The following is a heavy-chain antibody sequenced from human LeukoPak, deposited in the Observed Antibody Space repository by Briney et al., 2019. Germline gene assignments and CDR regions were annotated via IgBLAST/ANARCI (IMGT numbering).Heavy chain of an antibody. J-gene: IGHJ4*02. CDR2: ISSGGSTI. D-gene: IGHD2-2*01. V-gene: IGHV3-48*01. CDR3: AKHPVVPAASKNFDY. Sequence: QPGGSLRLSCAASGFTFSSYSMNWVRQAPGKGLEWLSYISSGGSTIYYADSVKGRFTISRDNSKNTLYLQMNSLRAEDTAVYYCAKHPVVPAASKNFDYWGQGTLVTVSS. CDR1: GFTFSSYS.